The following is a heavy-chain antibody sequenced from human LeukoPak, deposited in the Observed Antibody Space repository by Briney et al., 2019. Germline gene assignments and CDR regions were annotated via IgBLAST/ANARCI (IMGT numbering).Heavy chain of an antibody. V-gene: IGHV3-23*01. J-gene: IGHJ4*02. Sequence: PGGSLRLSCAASGFTFSTYAMSWVRQAPGKGLEWVSAISGSGGSTYYADSVKGRLTTSRDNSKNTLYLQMNSLRADDTAVYYCAKGVAMGYYGSGSPVDYWGQGTLVTVSS. CDR3: AKGVAMGYYGSGSPVDY. CDR2: ISGSGGST. CDR1: GFTFSTYA. D-gene: IGHD3-10*01.